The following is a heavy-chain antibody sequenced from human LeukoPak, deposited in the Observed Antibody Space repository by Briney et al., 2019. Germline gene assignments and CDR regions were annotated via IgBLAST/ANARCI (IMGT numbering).Heavy chain of an antibody. Sequence: PGGSLRLSCAASGFTVSNNYMSWVRQAPGKGLEWVSVIYSGDNTYYVESVKGRFTISRDNSKNTLFLQMNRLRAEDTAVYCCAGRRVLDASFDYWGREPWSPSPQ. D-gene: IGHD3-16*01. CDR2: IYSGDNT. CDR1: GFTVSNNY. CDR3: AGRRVLDASFDY. J-gene: IGHJ4*02. V-gene: IGHV3-66*02.